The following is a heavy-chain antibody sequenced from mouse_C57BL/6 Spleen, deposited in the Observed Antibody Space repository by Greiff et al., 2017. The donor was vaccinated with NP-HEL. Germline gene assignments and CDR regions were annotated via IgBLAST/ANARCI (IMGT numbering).Heavy chain of an antibody. CDR2: ISYDGSN. V-gene: IGHV3-6*01. CDR3: ARTHVYYFDY. CDR1: GYSITSGYY. Sequence: EESGPGLVKPSQSLSLTCSVTGYSITSGYYWNWIRQFPGNKLEWMGYISYDGSNNYNPSLKNRISITRDTSKNQFFLKLNSVTTEDTATYYCARTHVYYFDYWGQGTTLTVSS. J-gene: IGHJ2*01.